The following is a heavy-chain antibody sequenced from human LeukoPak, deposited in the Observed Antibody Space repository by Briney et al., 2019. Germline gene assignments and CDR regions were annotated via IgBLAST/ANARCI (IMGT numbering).Heavy chain of an antibody. CDR1: GGSISSYY. CDR2: LDYSGST. D-gene: IGHD6-6*01. J-gene: IGHJ4*02. V-gene: IGHV4-59*01. Sequence: SETLSLTCTVSGGSISSYYWTWIRQLPGKGLEWIGYLDYSGSTKYNPSLKSRVTISVDTSKNQFSLKLSSVTAADTAVYYCARRHVQYTSSSDPYYFDYWGQGTLVTVSS. CDR3: ARRHVQYTSSSDPYYFDY.